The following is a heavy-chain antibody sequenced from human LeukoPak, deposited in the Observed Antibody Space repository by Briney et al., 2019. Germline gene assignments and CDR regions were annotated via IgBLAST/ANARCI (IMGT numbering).Heavy chain of an antibody. Sequence: SETLSLTCTVSGDSISDYYWCWIRQPAGKGLEWIGRIYISGSTNYNPSLESRVTMSVGTSKNQFFLKLSSVTAADTAVYYCARAAYDSRGYYYLGYWGQGTLVTVSS. D-gene: IGHD3-22*01. CDR1: GDSISDYY. V-gene: IGHV4-4*07. J-gene: IGHJ4*02. CDR2: IYISGST. CDR3: ARAAYDSRGYYYLGY.